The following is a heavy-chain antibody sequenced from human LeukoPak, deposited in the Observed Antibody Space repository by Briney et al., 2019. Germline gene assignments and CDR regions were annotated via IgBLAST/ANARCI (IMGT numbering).Heavy chain of an antibody. CDR3: ARGFCSGGSCYSLHYYYGMDV. CDR2: IYYSVST. J-gene: IGHJ6*04. Sequence: SETLSLTCTVSGGSISSGDYYWSWIRQPPGKGLEWIGYIYYSVSTYYNPSLKSRVTISVDTSKNQFSLKLSSVTAADTAVYYCARGFCSGGSCYSLHYYYGMDVWGKGTTVTVSS. V-gene: IGHV4-30-4*01. D-gene: IGHD2-15*01. CDR1: GGSISSGDYY.